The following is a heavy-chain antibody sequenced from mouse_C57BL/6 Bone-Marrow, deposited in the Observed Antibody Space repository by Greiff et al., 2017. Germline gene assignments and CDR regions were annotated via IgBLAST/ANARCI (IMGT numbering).Heavy chain of an antibody. CDR1: GYTFTSYW. V-gene: IGHV1-50*01. J-gene: IGHJ1*03. Sequence: QVQLQQPGAELVKPGASVKLSCKASGYTFTSYWMQWVKQRPGQGIEWIGEIDPSDSYTNSNQKFKGKAKLTVDNSSSSAYMQLSSLTSEDSAVYYCSRDYYYGSPYWYFDVWGTGTTVTVSS. CDR3: SRDYYYGSPYWYFDV. CDR2: IDPSDSYT. D-gene: IGHD1-1*01.